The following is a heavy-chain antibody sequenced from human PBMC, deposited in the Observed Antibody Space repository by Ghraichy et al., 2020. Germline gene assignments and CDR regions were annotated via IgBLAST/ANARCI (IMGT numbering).Heavy chain of an antibody. CDR2: INHSGST. Sequence: SETLSLTCAVYGGSFSGYYWSWIRQPPGKGLEWIGEINHSGSTNYNPSLKSRVTISVDTSKNQFSLKLSSVTAADTAVYYCARAPPKYYDFWSGYYTGYLDYWGQGTLVTVSS. J-gene: IGHJ4*02. CDR1: GGSFSGYY. CDR3: ARAPPKYYDFWSGYYTGYLDY. V-gene: IGHV4-34*01. D-gene: IGHD3-3*01.